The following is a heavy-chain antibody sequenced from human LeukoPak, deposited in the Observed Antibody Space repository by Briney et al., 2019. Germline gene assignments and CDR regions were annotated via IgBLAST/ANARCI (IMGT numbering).Heavy chain of an antibody. D-gene: IGHD3-10*01. CDR1: GGSISSYY. CDR3: ASPRGGAFDI. V-gene: IGHV4-59*01. CDR2: ICYSATT. J-gene: IGHJ3*02. Sequence: SETLSLTCTVSGGSISSYYWSWIRQPPGKGLEWIAYICYSATTNYNPSLQGRVTISGDTSKNQFSLKLNSVTAADTAVYYCASPRGGAFDIWGQGTMVTVSS.